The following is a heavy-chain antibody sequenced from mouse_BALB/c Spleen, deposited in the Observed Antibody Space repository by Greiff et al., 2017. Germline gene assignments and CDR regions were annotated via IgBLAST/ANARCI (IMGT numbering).Heavy chain of an antibody. J-gene: IGHJ4*01. CDR2: ISYDGSN. CDR3: AMTTATYYAMDY. D-gene: IGHD1-2*01. V-gene: IGHV3-6*02. CDR1: GYSITSGYY. Sequence: ESGPGLVKPSQSLSLTCSVTGYSITSGYYWNWIRQFPGNKLEWMGYISYDGSNNYNPSLKNRISITRDTSKNQFFLKLNSVTTEDTATYYCAMTTATYYAMDYWGQGTSVTVSS.